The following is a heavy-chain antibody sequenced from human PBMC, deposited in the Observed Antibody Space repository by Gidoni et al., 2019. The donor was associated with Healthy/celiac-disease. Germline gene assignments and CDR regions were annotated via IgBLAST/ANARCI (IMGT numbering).Heavy chain of an antibody. CDR1: GFTVSSNY. V-gene: IGHV3-66*01. CDR3: ARVNCPNLFDY. D-gene: IGHD2-15*01. CDR2: IYSGGRT. Sequence: EVQLVESGGGLVQTGGSLRPSCAASGFTVSSNYMSWDRQAPGKGLELVSVIYSGGRTYYADSVKGRFTISRDNSKNTLYLQMNSLRAEDTAVYYCARVNCPNLFDYWGQGTLVTVSS. J-gene: IGHJ4*02.